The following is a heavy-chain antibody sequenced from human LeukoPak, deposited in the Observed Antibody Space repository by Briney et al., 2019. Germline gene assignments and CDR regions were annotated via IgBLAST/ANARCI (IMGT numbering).Heavy chain of an antibody. Sequence: ASVKVSCKVSGYTLTELSMHWVRQAPGKGLEWMGGFDPEDGETIYAQKFQGRVTMTEDTSTDTAYMELSSLRSEDTAVYYCATNMGYYDSSYFDYWGQGTLVTVSS. CDR2: FDPEDGET. CDR1: GYTLTELS. CDR3: ATNMGYYDSSYFDY. D-gene: IGHD3-22*01. V-gene: IGHV1-24*01. J-gene: IGHJ4*02.